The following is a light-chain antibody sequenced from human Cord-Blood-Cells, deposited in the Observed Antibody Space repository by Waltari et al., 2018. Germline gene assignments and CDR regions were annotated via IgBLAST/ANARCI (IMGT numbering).Light chain of an antibody. CDR1: RSDAGIYPY. CDR3: SSYTSSNTWV. V-gene: IGLV2-14*01. Sequence: QSALTQHAPVSGLPGQSFPIPCTGTRSDAGIYPYVCWYQQHPGKAPKLMIYDVSNGPSGVSNRFSGSKSGNTASLTISGLQAEDEADYYCSSYTSSNTWVFGGGTKLTVL. J-gene: IGLJ3*02. CDR2: DVS.